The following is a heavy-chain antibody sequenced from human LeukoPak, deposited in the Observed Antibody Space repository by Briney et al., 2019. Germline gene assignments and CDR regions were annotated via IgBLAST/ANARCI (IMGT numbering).Heavy chain of an antibody. J-gene: IGHJ6*03. CDR2: IKQDGSEK. D-gene: IGHD2-2*01. CDR3: ARDALELTVPAAPYGGLMDV. Sequence: HPGGSLRLSCAASGFTFSAYGLHWVRQAPGKGLEWVANIKQDGSEKYYVDSVKGRFTISRDNAKNSLYLQMNSLRVEDTAVYYCARDALELTVPAAPYGGLMDVWGKGTTVTVSS. CDR1: GFTFSAYG. V-gene: IGHV3-7*01.